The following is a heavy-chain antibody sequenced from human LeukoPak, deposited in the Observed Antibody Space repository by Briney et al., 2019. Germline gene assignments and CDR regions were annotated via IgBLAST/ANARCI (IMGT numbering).Heavy chain of an antibody. CDR2: INTNTGNP. CDR3: ARGLVYSSSWVPIPENWFDP. Sequence: VASVKVSCKASGYTFKTYAMNWVRQAPGQGLEWMGWINTNTGNPTYAQGFTGRFVFSLDTSVSTAYLQISSLKAEDTAVYYCARGLVYSSSWVPIPENWFDPWGQGTLVTVSS. J-gene: IGHJ5*02. CDR1: GYTFKTYA. D-gene: IGHD6-13*01. V-gene: IGHV7-4-1*02.